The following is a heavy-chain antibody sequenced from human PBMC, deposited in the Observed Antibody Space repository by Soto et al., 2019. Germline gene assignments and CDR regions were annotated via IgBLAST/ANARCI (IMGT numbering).Heavy chain of an antibody. CDR2: INADNGNT. V-gene: IGHV1-18*01. D-gene: IGHD3-3*01. CDR3: AREPLLGGYYTDYYYGMDV. CDR1: GYTFTSYG. J-gene: IGHJ6*02. Sequence: ASVKVSCKASGYTFTSYGISWVRQAPGQGLEWMGWINADNGNTNYSQKFQGRVTITRDTSASTAYMELSSLRSEDTAVYYCAREPLLGGYYTDYYYGMDVWGQGTTVTVSS.